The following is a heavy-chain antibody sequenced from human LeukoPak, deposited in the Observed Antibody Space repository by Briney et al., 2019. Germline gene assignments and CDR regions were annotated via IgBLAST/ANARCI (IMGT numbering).Heavy chain of an antibody. CDR1: GGSISSYY. V-gene: IGHV4-59*01. CDR3: ARTVAGTFDY. Sequence: SETLSLTCTVSGGSISSYYWSWIRQPPGKGLEWIGYIYYSGSTNYNPSLKSRVTISVDTSKNQFSLKLSSVTAADTAVYYCARTVAGTFDYWGQGTLVTVSS. J-gene: IGHJ4*02. D-gene: IGHD6-19*01. CDR2: IYYSGST.